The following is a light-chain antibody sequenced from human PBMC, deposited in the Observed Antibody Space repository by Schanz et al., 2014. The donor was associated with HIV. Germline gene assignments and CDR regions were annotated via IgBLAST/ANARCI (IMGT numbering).Light chain of an antibody. J-gene: IGLJ2*01. CDR3: QTWGSGNLV. Sequence: QSVLTQSPSASASLGASVKLTCTLSSGHSSYAIAWHQQQSEKGPRYLMKLNSDGSHSKGDGIPDRFSGSSSGAERYLTISSLQSDDEADYYCQTWGSGNLVFGGGTKLTVL. V-gene: IGLV4-69*01. CDR1: SGHSSYA. CDR2: LNSDGSH.